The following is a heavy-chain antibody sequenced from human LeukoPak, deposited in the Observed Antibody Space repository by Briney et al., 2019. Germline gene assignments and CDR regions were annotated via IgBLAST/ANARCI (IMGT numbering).Heavy chain of an antibody. CDR3: ARDFWSGYYTED. Sequence: PGGSLRLSCEFSGIIFSTYAMNWVRQAPGKGLEWISYISGSSSGSTSMTQYADSVKGRFTISRDNAKNSLHLQMDSLSAEDTAVYYCARDFWSGYYTEDWGQGALVIVSS. D-gene: IGHD3-3*01. CDR1: GIIFSTYA. J-gene: IGHJ4*02. V-gene: IGHV3-48*04. CDR2: ISGSSSGSTSMT.